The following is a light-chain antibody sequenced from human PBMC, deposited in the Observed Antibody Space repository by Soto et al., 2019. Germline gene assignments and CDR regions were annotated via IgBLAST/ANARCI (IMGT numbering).Light chain of an antibody. J-gene: IGKJ1*01. V-gene: IGKV1-5*02. CDR3: QQYNSYS. Sequence: EIQMTQSPSTLSASLGDRVTIICRASQSISSWLAWYQQKPGTAPKLLIYHASTLESGVPPRFSGSGSGTEFTLTISSLQPDDFATYYCQQYNSYSFGQGTKVDIK. CDR1: QSISSW. CDR2: HAS.